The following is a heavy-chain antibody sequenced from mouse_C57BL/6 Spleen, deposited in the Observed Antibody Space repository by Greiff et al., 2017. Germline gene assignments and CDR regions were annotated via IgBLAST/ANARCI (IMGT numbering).Heavy chain of an antibody. CDR3: ARRYYYGSSYHYYAMDY. J-gene: IGHJ4*01. Sequence: EVQLVESGGGLVKPGGSLKLSCAASGFTFSDYGMHWVRQAPEKGLEWVAYISSGSSTIYYADTVKGRFTISRDNAKNTLFLQMTSLRSEDTAMYYCARRYYYGSSYHYYAMDYWGQGTSVTVSS. CDR2: ISSGSSTI. D-gene: IGHD1-1*01. V-gene: IGHV5-17*01. CDR1: GFTFSDYG.